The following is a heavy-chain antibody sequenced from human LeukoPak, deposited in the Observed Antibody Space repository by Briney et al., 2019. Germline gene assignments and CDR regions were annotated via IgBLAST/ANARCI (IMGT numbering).Heavy chain of an antibody. Sequence: PTGGSLRLSCGASGFTFSSYEMNWVRQAPGKGLEWVSYISSSGSITYYADSVKGRFTISRINAKNSLYLQMNSLRAEDTAVYYCARDGDIVLGRGVYFDYWGQGTLVTVSS. V-gene: IGHV3-48*03. D-gene: IGHD2-8*01. CDR2: ISSSGSIT. J-gene: IGHJ4*02. CDR3: ARDGDIVLGRGVYFDY. CDR1: GFTFSSYE.